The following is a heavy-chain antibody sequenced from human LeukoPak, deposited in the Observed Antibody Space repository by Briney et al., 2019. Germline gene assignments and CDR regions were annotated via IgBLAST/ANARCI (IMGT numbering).Heavy chain of an antibody. D-gene: IGHD4-17*01. CDR1: GYTFTGYY. V-gene: IGHV1-2*02. CDR2: INPNSGGT. Sequence: ASVKVSCKASGYTFTGYYMPWVRQAPGEGLEWMGWINPNSGGTNYAQKFQGRVTMTRDTSISTAYMELSRLRSDDSAVYYCARVWHGDTYWGQGTLVSVST. CDR3: ARVWHGDTY. J-gene: IGHJ4*02.